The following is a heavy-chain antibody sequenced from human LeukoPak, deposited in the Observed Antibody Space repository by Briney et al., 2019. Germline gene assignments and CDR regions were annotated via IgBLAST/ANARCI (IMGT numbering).Heavy chain of an antibody. CDR3: VRDFRIGGHA. D-gene: IGHD2-15*01. CDR1: GGSISSYY. J-gene: IGHJ5*02. Sequence: PSETLSLTCTASGGSISSYYWSWIRQPAGKGLEWIGRIYTSGSTNYNPSLKSRVTMSVDTSKNQFSLKLSSVTAADTAVYYCVRDFRIGGHAWDQGTLVTVSS. V-gene: IGHV4-4*07. CDR2: IYTSGST.